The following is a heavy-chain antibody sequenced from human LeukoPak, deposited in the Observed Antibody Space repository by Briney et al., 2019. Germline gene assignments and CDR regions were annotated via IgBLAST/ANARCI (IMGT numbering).Heavy chain of an antibody. J-gene: IGHJ4*02. D-gene: IGHD6-19*01. CDR3: ATWRYSSGWLLFDY. V-gene: IGHV1-24*01. CDR2: FDPEDGET. Sequence: ASVKVSCKVSGYTLTELSMHWVRQAPGKGLEWMGGFDPEDGETIYAQKFQGRVTMTEDTSTDTAYMELSSLRSEDTAVYYCATWRYSSGWLLFDYWGQGTLVTVSS. CDR1: GYTLTELS.